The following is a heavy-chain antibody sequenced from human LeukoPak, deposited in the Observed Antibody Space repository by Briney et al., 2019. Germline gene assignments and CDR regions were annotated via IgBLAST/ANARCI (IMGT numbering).Heavy chain of an antibody. Sequence: GGSLRLSCAASGFSFTTYWMNWVRQAPGKGLEWVANIREDGKDQYYVDCVKGRFTISRDNAKNSLYLQMNSLRAEDTAVYYCARDGVAAEGPYGDWFDPWGQGTLVIVSS. J-gene: IGHJ5*02. V-gene: IGHV3-7*01. CDR2: IREDGKDQ. CDR3: ARDGVAAEGPYGDWFDP. CDR1: GFSFTTYW. D-gene: IGHD6-13*01.